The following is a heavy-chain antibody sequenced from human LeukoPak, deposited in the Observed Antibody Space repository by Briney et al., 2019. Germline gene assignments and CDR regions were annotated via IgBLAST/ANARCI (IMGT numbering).Heavy chain of an antibody. J-gene: IGHJ4*02. CDR2: ISGSGGST. CDR3: AKDRRITMVRGVLEY. CDR1: GFTFSSYA. D-gene: IGHD3-10*01. Sequence: SGGSLRLSCAASGFTFSSYAMSWVRQAPGKGLEWVSAISGSGGSTYYADSVKGRFTISRDNSKNTLYLQMNSLRAEDTAVYYCAKDRRITMVRGVLEYWGQGTLVTVSS. V-gene: IGHV3-23*01.